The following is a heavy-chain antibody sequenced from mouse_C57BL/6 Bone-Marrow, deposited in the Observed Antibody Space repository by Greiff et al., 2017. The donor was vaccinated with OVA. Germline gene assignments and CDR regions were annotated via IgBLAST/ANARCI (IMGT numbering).Heavy chain of an antibody. CDR3: TFNWDARGFDY. D-gene: IGHD4-1*01. CDR1: GFNIKDDY. V-gene: IGHV14-4*01. CDR2: IDPENGDT. Sequence: VQLQQSGAELVRPGASVQLSCTASGFNIKDDYMHWVKQRPEQGLEWLGWIDPENGDTEYASKFQGKATITADTSSNTAYLQLSSLTSEDTAVYYCTFNWDARGFDYWGQGTTLTVSS. J-gene: IGHJ2*01.